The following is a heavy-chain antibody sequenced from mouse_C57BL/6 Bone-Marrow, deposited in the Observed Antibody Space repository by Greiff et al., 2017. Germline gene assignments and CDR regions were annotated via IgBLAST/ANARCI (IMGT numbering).Heavy chain of an antibody. CDR3: AKATVVATRWYFDV. CDR1: GFSLPSYG. D-gene: IGHD1-1*01. V-gene: IGHV2-3*01. Sequence: VKLMESGPGLVAPSQSLSITCTVSGFSLPSYGVSWVRQPPGKGLEWLGVIWGDGSTNYHSALISRLSISKDNSKSQVFLKLNSLQTDDTATYYCAKATVVATRWYFDVWGTGTTVTVSS. CDR2: IWGDGST. J-gene: IGHJ1*03.